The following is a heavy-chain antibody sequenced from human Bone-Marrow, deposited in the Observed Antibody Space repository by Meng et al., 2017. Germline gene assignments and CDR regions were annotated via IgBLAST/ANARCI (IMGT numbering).Heavy chain of an antibody. CDR3: ARKAVAGNFDY. J-gene: IGHJ4*02. D-gene: IGHD6-13*01. CDR1: GDSISRSNW. Sequence: QVELQESGPGLGKPSGTLSLTCAVSGDSISRSNWWSWVRQPPGKGLEWSGEIYHSGNTNYNASLKSRVTLSIDKSKNQFSLKLSSVTAADTAVYYCARKAVAGNFDYWGQGTLVTVSS. V-gene: IGHV4-4*02. CDR2: IYHSGNT.